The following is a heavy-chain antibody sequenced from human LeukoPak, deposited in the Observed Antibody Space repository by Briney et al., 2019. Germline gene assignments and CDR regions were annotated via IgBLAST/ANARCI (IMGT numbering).Heavy chain of an antibody. CDR2: ISHSGTT. CDR1: GYSISRGYD. D-gene: IGHD3-10*01. J-gene: IGHJ4*02. Sequence: SETLSLTCAVSGYSISRGYDWGWIRQPPGRGLEWIGSISHSGTTYYHPSLQSRVTISVDTSKNQFSLKLRSVTAADTAVYYCARKLAVDYWGQGILVTVSS. CDR3: ARKLAVDY. V-gene: IGHV4-38-2*01.